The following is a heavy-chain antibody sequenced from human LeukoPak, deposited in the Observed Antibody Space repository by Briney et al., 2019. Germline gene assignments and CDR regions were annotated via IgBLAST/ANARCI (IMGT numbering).Heavy chain of an antibody. Sequence: PSETLSLTCTVSGGSISSGGYYWSWIRQHPGKGLEWIGYIYYSGSTYYNPSLKGRVTISVDTSKNQFSLKLSSVTAADTAVYHCGRGLRYSESYVVEYWGLGTLVTVSS. J-gene: IGHJ4*02. D-gene: IGHD1-26*01. CDR2: IYYSGST. CDR1: GGSISSGGYY. V-gene: IGHV4-31*03. CDR3: GRGLRYSESYVVEY.